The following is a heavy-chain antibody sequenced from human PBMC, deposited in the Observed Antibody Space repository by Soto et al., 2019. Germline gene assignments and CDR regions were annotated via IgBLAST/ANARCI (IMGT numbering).Heavy chain of an antibody. CDR1: GFTFSTYA. V-gene: IGHV3-23*01. CDR3: AKGRSVAAEGIYYFDY. D-gene: IGHD6-13*01. J-gene: IGHJ4*02. Sequence: GESLKISCAASGFTFSTYAVSWVRQAPGKGLEWVSSISGSGGSTYYADSVKGRFTISRDNSKNTLNLQMNSLRAEDTAVYYCAKGRSVAAEGIYYFDYWGQGTLVTVSS. CDR2: ISGSGGST.